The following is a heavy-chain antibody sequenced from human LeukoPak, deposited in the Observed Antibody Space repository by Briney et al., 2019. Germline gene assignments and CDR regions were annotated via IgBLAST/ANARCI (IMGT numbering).Heavy chain of an antibody. D-gene: IGHD3-3*01. CDR2: IIPIFGTA. CDR3: ARGWSGYPDIDY. Sequence: EASVKVSCKASGGTFSSYAISWVRQAPGQGLEWMRGIIPIFGTANYAQNFQGRGTITADESTSTAYMELSSLRSEDTAVYYCARGWSGYPDIDYWGQGTLVTVSS. CDR1: GGTFSSYA. V-gene: IGHV1-69*13. J-gene: IGHJ4*02.